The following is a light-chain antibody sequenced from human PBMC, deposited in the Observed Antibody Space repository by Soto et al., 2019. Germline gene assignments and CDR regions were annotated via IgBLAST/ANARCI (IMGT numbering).Light chain of an antibody. CDR1: QGLSSN. CDR3: QQYGSSPWT. Sequence: DIVMTQSPAPLSVSPGERATLSCTASQGLSSNLAWYQQKPGQAPRLLIYGASTRATGIPARFSGSGSGTDFTLTISRLEPEDVAVYYCQQYGSSPWTLGQGTKVDIK. CDR2: GAS. J-gene: IGKJ1*01. V-gene: IGKV3-15*01.